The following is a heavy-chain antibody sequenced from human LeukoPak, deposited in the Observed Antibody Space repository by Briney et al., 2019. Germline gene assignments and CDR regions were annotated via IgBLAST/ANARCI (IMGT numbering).Heavy chain of an antibody. CDR2: IYSDGST. D-gene: IGHD2-15*01. CDR1: GLTVSNNY. J-gene: IGHJ6*02. Sequence: GGSLRLSCAASGLTVSNNYMSWVRQAPGKGLEWVSVIYSDGSTYYADSVKGRFTISRDNSKNTLYLQMNSLRVDDTAVYYCARERGGTGILPGDHYYYGMDVWGQGTTVTVSS. CDR3: ARERGGTGILPGDHYYYGMDV. V-gene: IGHV3-53*01.